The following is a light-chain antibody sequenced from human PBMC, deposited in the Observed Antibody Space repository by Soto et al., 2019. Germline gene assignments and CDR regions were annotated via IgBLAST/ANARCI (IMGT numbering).Light chain of an antibody. Sequence: QSALTQPASVSGSPGQSITISCTGTSSDVGGYNSVSWYQQHPGKAPKLMIYDVSNRPSGVSNRFSGSKSGSTASLTISGLQAEDEADYYCSSYTSSSTLIFGGGTKLT. J-gene: IGLJ2*01. CDR3: SSYTSSSTLI. CDR1: SSDVGGYNS. V-gene: IGLV2-14*03. CDR2: DVS.